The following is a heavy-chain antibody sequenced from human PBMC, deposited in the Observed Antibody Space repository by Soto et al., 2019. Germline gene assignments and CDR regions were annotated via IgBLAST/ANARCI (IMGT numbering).Heavy chain of an antibody. V-gene: IGHV1-8*01. Sequence: QVQLVQSGAEVKKPGASVKVSCKASGNTFTSYDINWVRQATGQGLEYLGWMNPNSGNTAYVQKFQGGVTMTWDTSITTAYMELSSLRSEDTAVYFCARGVKYGAYSRWFYPWGQGTLVTLSS. CDR2: MNPNSGNT. D-gene: IGHD4-17*01. CDR1: GNTFTSYD. CDR3: ARGVKYGAYSRWFYP. J-gene: IGHJ5*02.